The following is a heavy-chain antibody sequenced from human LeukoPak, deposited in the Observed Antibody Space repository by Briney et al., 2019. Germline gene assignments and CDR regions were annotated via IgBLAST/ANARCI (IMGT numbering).Heavy chain of an antibody. Sequence: GGSLKLSCAASGFSFSSYAMSWVRQAPGKGLEWVSSISGSGDNTYYAESVKGRFTISRDNSKNTLFLQMNSLRAEDTAVFYCTKRSGYTTGWFFDFWGQGTLVTVSS. CDR2: ISGSGDNT. V-gene: IGHV3-23*01. CDR3: TKRSGYTTGWFFDF. CDR1: GFSFSSYA. D-gene: IGHD6-19*01. J-gene: IGHJ4*02.